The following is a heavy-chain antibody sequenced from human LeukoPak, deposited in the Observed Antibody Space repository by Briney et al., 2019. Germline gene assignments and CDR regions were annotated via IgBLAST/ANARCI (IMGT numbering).Heavy chain of an antibody. CDR1: GGSFSGYY. CDR2: ISGSGGST. CDR3: AKRRGLELLYYYYMDV. J-gene: IGHJ6*03. Sequence: ETLSLTCAVYGGSFSGYYWSWIRQPPGKGLEWVSAISGSGGSTYYADSVKGRFTISRDNSKNTLYLQMNSLRAEDTAVYYCAKRRGLELLYYYYMDVWGKETTVTVSS. V-gene: IGHV3-23*01. D-gene: IGHD1-7*01.